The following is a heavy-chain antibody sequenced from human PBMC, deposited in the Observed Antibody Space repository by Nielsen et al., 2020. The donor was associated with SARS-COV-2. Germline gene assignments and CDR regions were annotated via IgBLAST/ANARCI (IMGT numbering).Heavy chain of an antibody. CDR3: ARDGVVGSTNTFDV. D-gene: IGHD1-26*01. V-gene: IGHV3-74*01. CDR2: IHFDGTGT. J-gene: IGHJ3*01. Sequence: GGSLRLSCTASGFTFTAYWMHWVRQAPGKGLTWVSHIHFDGTGTSYADSVKGRFTISRDNAKNTVYLQMNSLRAEDTAVYYCARDGVVGSTNTFDVWGQGTVVTVSS. CDR1: GFTFTAYW.